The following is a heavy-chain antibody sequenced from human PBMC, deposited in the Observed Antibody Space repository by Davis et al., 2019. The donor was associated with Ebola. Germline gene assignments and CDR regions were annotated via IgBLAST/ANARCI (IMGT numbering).Heavy chain of an antibody. Sequence: GESLKISCAASGFSFSSHAMHWVRQAPGKGLEWVAVIWFDGRNEYSAESVKGRFTISRENSKNTLYLQMNSLTADDTAVYYCVRDPGVLRFLEWSAYYNMDIWGQGTTVTVSS. CDR2: IWFDGRNE. D-gene: IGHD3-3*01. J-gene: IGHJ6*02. CDR1: GFSFSSHA. V-gene: IGHV3-33*01. CDR3: VRDPGVLRFLEWSAYYNMDI.